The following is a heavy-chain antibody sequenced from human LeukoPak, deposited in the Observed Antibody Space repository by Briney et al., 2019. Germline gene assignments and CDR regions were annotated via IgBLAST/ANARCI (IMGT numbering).Heavy chain of an antibody. CDR1: GGSISSGGYY. J-gene: IGHJ6*02. D-gene: IGHD5-12*01. CDR3: ARESRRWLRASKNYYGMDV. V-gene: IGHV4-31*03. CDR2: IYYSGST. Sequence: SETLSLTCTVYGGSISSGGYYWSWIRQHPGKGLEWIAYIYYSGSTYYNPSLKSRVTISVDTSKNQFSLKLSSVTAADTAVYYCARESRRWLRASKNYYGMDVWGQGTTVTVSS.